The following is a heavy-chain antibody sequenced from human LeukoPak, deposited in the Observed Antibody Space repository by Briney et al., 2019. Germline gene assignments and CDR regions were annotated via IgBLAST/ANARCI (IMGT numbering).Heavy chain of an antibody. CDR2: ITGSADST. CDR3: ASSSRTFDY. J-gene: IGHJ4*02. D-gene: IGHD1-26*01. CDR1: GFTFSNYA. Sequence: TGGSLRLSCAASGFTFSNYAMSWVRQAPGKGLEWVSAITGSADSTYYADSVKGRFTISRDNSKNTLYLQVNSLRAEDTAVYYCASSSRTFDYWGQGTLVTVSS. V-gene: IGHV3-23*01.